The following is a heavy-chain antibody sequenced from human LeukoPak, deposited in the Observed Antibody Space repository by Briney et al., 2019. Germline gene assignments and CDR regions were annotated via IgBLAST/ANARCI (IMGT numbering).Heavy chain of an antibody. CDR3: ARDGSPIIAARPDWFDP. J-gene: IGHJ5*02. D-gene: IGHD6-6*01. CDR1: GGSFSGYY. CDR2: INHSGST. V-gene: IGHV4-34*01. Sequence: SETLSLTCAVYGGSFSGYYWSWIRQPPGKGLEWIGEINHSGSTNYNPSLKSRVTISVDTSKNQFSLKLSSVTAADTAVYYCARDGSPIIAARPDWFDPWGQGTLVTVSS.